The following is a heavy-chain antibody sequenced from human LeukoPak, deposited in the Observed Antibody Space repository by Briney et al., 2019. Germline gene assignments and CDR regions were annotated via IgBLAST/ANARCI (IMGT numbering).Heavy chain of an antibody. CDR3: AKGSITMVRGVAFDI. D-gene: IGHD3-10*01. CDR1: GGSISSGGYY. CDR2: IYYSGST. V-gene: IGHV4-31*03. J-gene: IGHJ3*02. Sequence: SETLSLTCTVSGGSISSGGYYWSWIRQHPGKGLEWIGYIYYSGSTYYNPSLKSRVTISVDTSKNQFSLKLSSVTAADTAVYYCAKGSITMVRGVAFDIWGQGTMVTVSS.